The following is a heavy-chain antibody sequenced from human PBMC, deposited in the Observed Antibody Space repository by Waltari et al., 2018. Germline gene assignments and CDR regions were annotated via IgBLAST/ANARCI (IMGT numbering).Heavy chain of an antibody. CDR3: AKSSAGSSSRTDY. Sequence: QVQLVESGGGVVQPGRSLRLSCAASGFTFSSYGMHWVRQAPGKGLEWVAVIWYDGSNKYYADSVKGRFTISRDNSKNTLYLQMNSLRAEDTAMYYCAKSSAGSSSRTDYWGQGTLVTVSS. D-gene: IGHD6-13*01. J-gene: IGHJ4*02. CDR1: GFTFSSYG. V-gene: IGHV3-30*18. CDR2: IWYDGSNK.